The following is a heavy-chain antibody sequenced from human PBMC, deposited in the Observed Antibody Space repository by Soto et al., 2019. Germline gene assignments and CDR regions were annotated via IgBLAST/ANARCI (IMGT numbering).Heavy chain of an antibody. CDR3: ARDQNHDYVASGDYYYMDV. CDR2: ISAYNGNT. J-gene: IGHJ6*03. D-gene: IGHD4-17*01. CDR1: GYTFTSYG. V-gene: IGHV1-18*01. Sequence: QVQLVQSGAEVKKPGASVKVSCKASGYTFTSYGISWVRQAPGQGLEWMGWISAYNGNTNYAQKLQGRVTMTTDTSTSTAYMELRSLRSDDTAVYYCARDQNHDYVASGDYYYMDVWGKGTTVTVSS.